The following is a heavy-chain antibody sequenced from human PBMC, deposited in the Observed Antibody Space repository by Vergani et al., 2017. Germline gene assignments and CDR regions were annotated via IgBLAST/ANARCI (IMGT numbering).Heavy chain of an antibody. CDR1: GFTFSSYA. CDR2: ISGSGGST. D-gene: IGHD5-18*01. J-gene: IGHJ4*02. Sequence: EVQLLESGGGLVQPGGSLRFSCAASGFTFSSYAMSWVRQAPGKGLEWVSAISGSGGSTYHADSVKGRFTISRDNSKNTLYLQMNSLRAEDTAVYYCANNKDTAMSGVDYWGQGTLVTVSS. V-gene: IGHV3-23*01. CDR3: ANNKDTAMSGVDY.